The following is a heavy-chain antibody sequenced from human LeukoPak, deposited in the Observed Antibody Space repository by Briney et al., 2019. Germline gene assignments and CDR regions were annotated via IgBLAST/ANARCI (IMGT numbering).Heavy chain of an antibody. D-gene: IGHD1-26*01. CDR2: IYSGGTT. V-gene: IGHV3-53*05. CDR3: AKSPLRWELLTGFDY. CDR1: GFSVSSNY. J-gene: IGHJ4*02. Sequence: GGSLRLSCAASGFSVSSNYMTWVRQAPGKGLEWVSVIYSGGTTYYADSVKGRFTISRDNSKNTLYLQMNSLRAEDTAVYYCAKSPLRWELLTGFDYWGQGTLVTVSS.